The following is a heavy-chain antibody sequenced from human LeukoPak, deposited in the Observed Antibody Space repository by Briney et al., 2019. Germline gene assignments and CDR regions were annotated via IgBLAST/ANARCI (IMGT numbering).Heavy chain of an antibody. Sequence: GGSLRLSCAASGFTFSSYAMSWVRQAPGKGLEWVSAISGSGGSTYYADSVKGRFTISRDNSKNTLYLQMTSLRAEDTAVYYCAKMNGYSYGYGSDFDYWGQGTLVTVSS. J-gene: IGHJ4*02. CDR1: GFTFSSYA. CDR3: AKMNGYSYGYGSDFDY. CDR2: ISGSGGST. V-gene: IGHV3-23*01. D-gene: IGHD5-18*01.